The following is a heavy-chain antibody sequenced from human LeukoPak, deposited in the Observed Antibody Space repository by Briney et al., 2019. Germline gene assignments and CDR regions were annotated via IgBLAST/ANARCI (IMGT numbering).Heavy chain of an antibody. CDR2: ISVDSAGT. Sequence: ASVKVSCKVSGYTFTGYYIHWLRQSPRQGLEWLGWISVDSAGTSYAQKFQGRATMTRDTSISTAYMELTRLTSDDTALYYCARSIPARPVDSWGRGTLVSVSS. CDR1: GYTFTGYY. D-gene: IGHD6-6*01. J-gene: IGHJ5*01. V-gene: IGHV1-2*02. CDR3: ARSIPARPVDS.